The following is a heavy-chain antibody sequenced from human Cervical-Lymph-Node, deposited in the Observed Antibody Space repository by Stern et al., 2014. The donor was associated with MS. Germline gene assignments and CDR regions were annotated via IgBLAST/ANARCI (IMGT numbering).Heavy chain of an antibody. CDR1: GGTFSSYA. J-gene: IGHJ4*02. CDR3: ARSYGAVAGTGSDY. CDR2: IIPMFGTA. V-gene: IGHV1-69*01. Sequence: QMQLVQSGAEVMKPGSSVKVSCKASGGTFSSYAIRWVRQAPGQGLEWKAGIIPMFGTANYAQMFQGRVTVNGADSTSTAYIGLSSLRSEDTAVYYCARSYGAVAGTGSDYWGQGTLVTVSS. D-gene: IGHD6-19*01.